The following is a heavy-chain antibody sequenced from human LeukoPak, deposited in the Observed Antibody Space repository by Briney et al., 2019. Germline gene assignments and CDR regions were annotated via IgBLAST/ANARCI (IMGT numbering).Heavy chain of an antibody. J-gene: IGHJ6*03. V-gene: IGHV3-21*04. D-gene: IGHD2-2*02. CDR1: GFTFSGHW. Sequence: PGGSLRLSCAASGFTFSGHWMTWVRQAPGKGLEWVSSISSSSSYIYYADSVKGRFTISRDNAKNSLYLQMNSLRAEDTAIYYCAKGLIVPDAIHSDHYYLDVWGKGTTVTVSS. CDR2: ISSSSSYI. CDR3: AKGLIVPDAIHSDHYYLDV.